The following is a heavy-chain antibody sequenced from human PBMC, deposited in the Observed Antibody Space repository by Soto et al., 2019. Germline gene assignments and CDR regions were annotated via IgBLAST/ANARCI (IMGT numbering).Heavy chain of an antibody. V-gene: IGHV3-23*01. CDR1: GFTFSSHA. D-gene: IGHD6-19*01. J-gene: IGHJ4*02. CDR3: AKDGPQDPFSVAVGGLGFDY. Sequence: PGGSLRLSCAAYGFTFSSHAMSWVRQAPGKGLEWVSAISGSGGSTYYADSVKGRFTISRDNSKNTLYLQMNSLRAEDTAVYYCAKDGPQDPFSVAVGGLGFDYWGQGSLVTVSS. CDR2: ISGSGGST.